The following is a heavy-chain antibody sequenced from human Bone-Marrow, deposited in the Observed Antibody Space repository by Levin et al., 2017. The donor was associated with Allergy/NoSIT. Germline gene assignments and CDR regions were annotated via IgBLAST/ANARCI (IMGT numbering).Heavy chain of an antibody. CDR3: AKSYYYDGSGYYYLIEA. J-gene: IGHJ5*02. Sequence: GGSLRLSCAASGFIFSSYSLHWVRQAPGKGLEWVAVISYDGRNKYYADSVKGRFSISRDNSKHTVYLQMSSLRAEDTAVYHCAKSYYYDGSGYYYLIEAWGQGTLVTVSS. V-gene: IGHV3-30*18. CDR1: GFIFSSYS. D-gene: IGHD3-22*01. CDR2: ISYDGRNK.